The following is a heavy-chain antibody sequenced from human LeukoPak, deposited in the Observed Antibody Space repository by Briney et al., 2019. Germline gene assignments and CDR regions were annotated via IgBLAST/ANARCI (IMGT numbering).Heavy chain of an antibody. CDR3: ARDGAAGIYYYYYGMDV. CDR1: GGSISSYY. J-gene: IGHJ6*02. CDR2: IYTSGST. V-gene: IGHV4-4*07. D-gene: IGHD6-13*01. Sequence: SETLSLTRTVSGGSISSYYWSWIRQPAGKGLEWIGRIYTSGSTNYNPSLKSRVTMSVDTSKNQFSLKLSSVTAADTAVYYCARDGAAGIYYYYYGMDVWGQGTTVTVSS.